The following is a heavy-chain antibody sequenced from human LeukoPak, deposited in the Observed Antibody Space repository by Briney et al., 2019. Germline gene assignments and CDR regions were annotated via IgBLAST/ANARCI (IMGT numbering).Heavy chain of an antibody. CDR2: VYYTGST. D-gene: IGHD3-22*01. Sequence: PSETLSLTCTVSGGSISSYYWSWVRQPPGKGLEWIGFVYYTGSTNYSPSLKSRVTISVDTSKNQFSLNLRSVTAADTAVYYCARGYYYDSSGYQIYYFDYWGQGTLVTVSS. CDR3: ARGYYYDSSGYQIYYFDY. CDR1: GGSISSYY. V-gene: IGHV4-59*01. J-gene: IGHJ4*02.